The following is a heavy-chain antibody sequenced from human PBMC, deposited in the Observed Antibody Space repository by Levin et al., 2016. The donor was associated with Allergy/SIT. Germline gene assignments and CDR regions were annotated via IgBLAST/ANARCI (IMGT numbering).Heavy chain of an antibody. Sequence: WIRQPPGKGLEWIGSIYYSGSTYYNPSLKSRVTISVDTSKNQFSLKLSSVTAADTAVYYCASRNYDFWSGYFEPFDYWGQGTLVTVSS. CDR3: ASRNYDFWSGYFEPFDY. CDR2: IYYSGST. D-gene: IGHD3-3*01. J-gene: IGHJ4*02. V-gene: IGHV4-39*01.